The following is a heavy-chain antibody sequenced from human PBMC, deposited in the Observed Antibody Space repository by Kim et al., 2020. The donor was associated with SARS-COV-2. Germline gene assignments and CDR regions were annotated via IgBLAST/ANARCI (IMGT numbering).Heavy chain of an antibody. CDR3: ARERRAAPGAFDI. Sequence: SETLSLTCTVSGGSISSYYWSWIRQPPGKGLEWIGYIYYSGSTNYNPSLKSRVTISVHTSKNQFSLKLSSVTAADTAVYYCARERRAAPGAFDIWGQGTMVTVSS. V-gene: IGHV4-59*13. J-gene: IGHJ3*02. CDR2: IYYSGST. D-gene: IGHD6-6*01. CDR1: GGSISSYY.